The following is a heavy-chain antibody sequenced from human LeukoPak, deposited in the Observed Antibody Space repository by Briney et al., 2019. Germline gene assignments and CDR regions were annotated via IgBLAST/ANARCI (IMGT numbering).Heavy chain of an antibody. Sequence: ASVKVSCKASGYTFTSYGISWVRQAPGQGLEWMGWISAYNGNTNYAQKLQGRVTMTTDTSTSTAYMELRSLRSDDTAVYYCARDPLLLWFGELFVNWFDPWGQGTLVTVSS. J-gene: IGHJ5*02. V-gene: IGHV1-18*01. CDR3: ARDPLLLWFGELFVNWFDP. D-gene: IGHD3-10*01. CDR1: GYTFTSYG. CDR2: ISAYNGNT.